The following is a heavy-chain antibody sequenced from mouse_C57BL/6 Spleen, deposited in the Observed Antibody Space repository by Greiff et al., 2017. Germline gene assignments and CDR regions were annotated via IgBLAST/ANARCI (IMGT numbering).Heavy chain of an antibody. D-gene: IGHD2-2*01. Sequence: EVKLQESGAELVRPGASVKLSCTASGFNIKDDYMHWVKQRPEQGLEWIGWIDPENGDTEYASKFQGKATITADTSSNTAYLQLSSLTSEDTAVYYCTTLGGYDGRDYYAMDYWGQGTSVTVSS. CDR2: IDPENGDT. J-gene: IGHJ4*01. CDR3: TTLGGYDGRDYYAMDY. CDR1: GFNIKDDY. V-gene: IGHV14-4*01.